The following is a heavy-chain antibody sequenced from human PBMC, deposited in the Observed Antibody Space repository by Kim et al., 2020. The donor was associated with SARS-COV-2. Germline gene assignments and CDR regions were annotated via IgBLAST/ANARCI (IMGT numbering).Heavy chain of an antibody. D-gene: IGHD1-1*01. CDR2: IYSSGST. CDR3: ARLGGTMWY. CDR1: GGSVSSGSYQ. V-gene: IGHV4-61*02. J-gene: IGHJ4*02. Sequence: SETLSLTCSVFGGSVSSGSYQWSWIRQSAGKGLEFIGRIYSSGSTNYNPSLESRVTISIDTSKNQFSLMVNSVSAADTAVYYCARLGGTMWYWGPGTLVTVSS.